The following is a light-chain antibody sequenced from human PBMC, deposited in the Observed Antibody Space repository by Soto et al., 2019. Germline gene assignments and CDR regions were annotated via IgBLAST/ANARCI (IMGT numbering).Light chain of an antibody. Sequence: EIVLTQSPGTLSLSPGERATLSCRASQSVSSYYLAWYQQKPGQAPRLLIYGASSRATGIPDRFSGSGSGTDFTLTISRLEPDDFAVYYCQQYGSSPQPITFGQGTRLEIK. CDR2: GAS. CDR1: QSVSSYY. J-gene: IGKJ5*01. CDR3: QQYGSSPQPIT. V-gene: IGKV3-20*01.